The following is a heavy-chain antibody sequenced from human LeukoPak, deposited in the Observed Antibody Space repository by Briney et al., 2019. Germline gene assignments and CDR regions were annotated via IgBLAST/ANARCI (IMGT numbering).Heavy chain of an antibody. V-gene: IGHV3-48*04. J-gene: IGHJ4*02. CDR2: ISSSSSTI. CDR3: ARSGCSSTSCYKAWVWGEYYFDY. D-gene: IGHD2-2*02. Sequence: GGSLRLSCAASGFTFSSYSMNWVRQAPGKGLEWVSYISSSSSTIYYADSVKGRFTISRDNAKNSLYLQMNSLRAEDTAVYYCARSGCSSTSCYKAWVWGEYYFDYWGQGTLVTVSS. CDR1: GFTFSSYS.